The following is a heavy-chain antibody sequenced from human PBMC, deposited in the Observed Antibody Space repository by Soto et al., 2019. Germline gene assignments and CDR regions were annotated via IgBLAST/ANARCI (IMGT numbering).Heavy chain of an antibody. Sequence: QVQLQESGPGLVKPSGTLSLTCAVSSGSISSSNWWSWVRQPPGEGLEGIGAIYNGGSTNYNPSLNRRVTISVDKSKRQCSLKRGSVAAADTAVYYCARGGYCSGGSCLVFDYLGQGTLGTVSS. CDR2: IYNGGST. CDR3: ARGGYCSGGSCLVFDY. CDR1: SGSISSSNW. D-gene: IGHD2-15*01. V-gene: IGHV4-4*02. J-gene: IGHJ4*02.